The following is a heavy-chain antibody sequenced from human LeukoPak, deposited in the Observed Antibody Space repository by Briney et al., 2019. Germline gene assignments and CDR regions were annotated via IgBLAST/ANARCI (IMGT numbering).Heavy chain of an antibody. J-gene: IGHJ4*02. CDR3: AQPGDGTTSGGDY. Sequence: GSLRLSCAASGLIFSNCWMTWVRQAPGKGLEWIGSIYHSGSTYYNPSLKSRVTISVDTSKNRFSLKLSSVTAADTAVYYCAQPGDGTTSGGDYWGQGTLVTVSS. CDR1: GLIFSNCW. CDR2: IYHSGST. V-gene: IGHV4-38-2*01. D-gene: IGHD1-1*01.